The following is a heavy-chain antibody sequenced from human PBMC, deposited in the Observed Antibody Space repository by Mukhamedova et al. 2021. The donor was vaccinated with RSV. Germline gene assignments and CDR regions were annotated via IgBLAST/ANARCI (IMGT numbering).Heavy chain of an antibody. CDR3: AKDLGRGPYYFES. J-gene: IGHJ4*02. D-gene: IGHD7-27*01. V-gene: IGHV3-23*01. Sequence: VRQAPGRGPEWVSGISGSGGTTYHADSVKGRFTISRDNSKNTLYLQMNNLRPEDTAIYYCAKDLGRGPYYFESWGQGTLVTVSS. CDR2: ISGSGGTT.